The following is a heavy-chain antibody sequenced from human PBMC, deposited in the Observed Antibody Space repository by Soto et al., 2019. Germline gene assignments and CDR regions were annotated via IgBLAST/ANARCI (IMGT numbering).Heavy chain of an antibody. D-gene: IGHD6-13*01. CDR3: ARHAWPPKMGAAGLDY. Sequence: GESLKISCKGSGYSFTSYWIGWVRQMPGKGLEWMGIIYPGDSDTRYSPSFQGQVTISADKSISTAYLQWSSLKASDTAMYYCARHAWPPKMGAAGLDYWGQGTLVTVSS. CDR2: IYPGDSDT. V-gene: IGHV5-51*01. CDR1: GYSFTSYW. J-gene: IGHJ4*02.